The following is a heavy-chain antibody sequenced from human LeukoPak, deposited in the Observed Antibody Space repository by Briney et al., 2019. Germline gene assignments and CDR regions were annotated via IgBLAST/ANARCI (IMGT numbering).Heavy chain of an antibody. Sequence: GASVKVSCKASGGTFSSYAISWVRQAPGQGLEWMGRINPNSGGTNYAQKFQGRVTMTRDTSISTAYMELSRLRSDDTAVYYCARGEQLSSDYWGQGTLVTVSS. J-gene: IGHJ4*02. V-gene: IGHV1-2*06. D-gene: IGHD6-13*01. CDR3: ARGEQLSSDY. CDR2: INPNSGGT. CDR1: GGTFSSYA.